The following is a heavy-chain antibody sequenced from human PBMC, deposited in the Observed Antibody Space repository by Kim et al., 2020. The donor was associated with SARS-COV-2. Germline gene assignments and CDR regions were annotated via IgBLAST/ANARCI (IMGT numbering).Heavy chain of an antibody. CDR3: AKGNYASGNLDY. J-gene: IGHJ4*02. CDR2: ISGDLHST. V-gene: IGHV3-43*02. D-gene: IGHD3-10*01. CDR1: GFTFDDYA. Sequence: GGSLRLSCVASGFTFDDYAMHWVRQPPGKGLEWVSLISGDLHSTHYADSVEGRFTVSRDNSKNSLYLQMDSLTTEDTAIYYCAKGNYASGNLDYWGQGTL.